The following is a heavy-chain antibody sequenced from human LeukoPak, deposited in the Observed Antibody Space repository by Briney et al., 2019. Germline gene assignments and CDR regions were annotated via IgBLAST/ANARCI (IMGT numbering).Heavy chain of an antibody. J-gene: IGHJ4*02. V-gene: IGHV4-59*01. D-gene: IGHD6-6*01. CDR3: ARLTRLSTSPDRYYLDY. CDR1: GGSISSYY. Sequence: SETLSLTCTVSGGSISSYYWSWIRQPPGKGLEWIGYIYYSGSTNYNPSLKSRVTISVDTSKNQFSLELSSVTAADTAVYYCARLTRLSTSPDRYYLDYWGQGTLVTVSS. CDR2: IYYSGST.